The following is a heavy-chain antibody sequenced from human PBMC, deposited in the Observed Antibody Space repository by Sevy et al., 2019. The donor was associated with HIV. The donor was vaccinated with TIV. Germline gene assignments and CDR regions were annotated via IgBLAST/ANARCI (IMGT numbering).Heavy chain of an antibody. Sequence: GGSLRLSCAASGFTFSSYAMHWVRQAPGKGLEWVAVISYDGSNKYYADSVKGRFTISRDNSKNTLYLQMNSLRAEETAVYYCARDQIVVVPAAYYYYGMDVWGQGTTVTVSS. J-gene: IGHJ6*02. V-gene: IGHV3-30*04. CDR1: GFTFSSYA. D-gene: IGHD2-2*01. CDR3: ARDQIVVVPAAYYYYGMDV. CDR2: ISYDGSNK.